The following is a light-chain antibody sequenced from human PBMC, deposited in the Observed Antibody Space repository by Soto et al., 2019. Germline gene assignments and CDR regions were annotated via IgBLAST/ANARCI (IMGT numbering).Light chain of an antibody. Sequence: DIQLTQSPSTLSAFVGDRVTITCRASQSVTSWLAWYPQKPGKAPKLLIYNASSLESGVPSRFSGSGSGTEFTLTISSLQPDDFATYYCQQYNSYAWTFGQGTKV. CDR1: QSVTSW. V-gene: IGKV1-5*01. CDR3: QQYNSYAWT. CDR2: NAS. J-gene: IGKJ1*01.